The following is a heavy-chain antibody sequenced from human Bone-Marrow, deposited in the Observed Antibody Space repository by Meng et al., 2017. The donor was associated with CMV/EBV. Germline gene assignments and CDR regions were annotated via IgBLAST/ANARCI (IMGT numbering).Heavy chain of an antibody. V-gene: IGHV3-20*04. CDR3: ATYHGYKGDLDY. D-gene: IGHD5-24*01. Sequence: GESLKISCAASGFTFDDYGMSWVRQAPGKGLEWVSGINWNGGSTGYADSVKGRFTISRDNAKNSLYLQMNSLRAEDTAVYYCATYHGYKGDLDYWGQGTLVTVSS. J-gene: IGHJ4*02. CDR2: INWNGGST. CDR1: GFTFDDYG.